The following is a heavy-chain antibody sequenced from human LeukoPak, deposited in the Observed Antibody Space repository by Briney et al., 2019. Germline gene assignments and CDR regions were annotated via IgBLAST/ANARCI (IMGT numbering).Heavy chain of an antibody. V-gene: IGHV1-18*01. Sequence: ASVKVSCKASGYTFTSCGISWVRQAPGQGIEWMGWISAYDGNTNYAQKLQGRVTMTTDTSTSTAYMELRGLRSDDTAVYYCARCTGGGSCYGVRYWGQGTLVTVSS. CDR2: ISAYDGNT. J-gene: IGHJ4*02. CDR1: GYTFTSCG. D-gene: IGHD2-15*01. CDR3: ARCTGGGSCYGVRY.